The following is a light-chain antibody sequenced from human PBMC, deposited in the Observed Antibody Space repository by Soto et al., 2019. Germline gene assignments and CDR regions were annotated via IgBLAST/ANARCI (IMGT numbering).Light chain of an antibody. CDR3: QHYGSSSLA. CDR2: GAS. V-gene: IGKV3-20*01. J-gene: IGKJ4*01. Sequence: EIVLTQSPGTLSLCPGERATLSCRASQSLSSSYLGWYQQNPGQAPSLLIYGASTRATGIPDRFSGSGSGTDFTLTISRLEPEDFAVYYCQHYGSSSLAFGGGTKLEIK. CDR1: QSLSSSY.